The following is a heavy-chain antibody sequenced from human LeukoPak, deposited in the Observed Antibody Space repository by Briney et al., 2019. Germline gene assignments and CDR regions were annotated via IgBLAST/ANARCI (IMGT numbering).Heavy chain of an antibody. D-gene: IGHD4-11*01. CDR1: GYSISSSYY. CDR3: ASLPSNTVTHDY. J-gene: IGHJ4*02. CDR2: IYHSGST. V-gene: IGHV4-38-2*01. Sequence: SETLSLTCAVSGYSISSSYYWGWIRQPPGKGLEWIGTIYHSGSTHYNPSLKSRVTLSVDTSKNQFSLKLRSVTAADTAVYYCASLPSNTVTHDYWGQGTLVAVSS.